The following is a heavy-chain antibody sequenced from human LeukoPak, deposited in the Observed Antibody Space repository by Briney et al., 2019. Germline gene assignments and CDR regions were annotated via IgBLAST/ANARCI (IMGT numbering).Heavy chain of an antibody. D-gene: IGHD1-7*01. CDR2: IYYSGST. CDR1: GGSISSSTYY. V-gene: IGHV4-39*01. CDR3: TRTGGTIGYYYYHMDV. Sequence: SDTVPLMCTVSGGSISSSTYYWGWIRQPPGKGLEWIGSIYYSGSTYYNPSLKSRVTISVDTSKNQSSLKLRSVTAADTAVYYCTRTGGTIGYYYYHMDVWGKGTTVTVCS. J-gene: IGHJ6*03.